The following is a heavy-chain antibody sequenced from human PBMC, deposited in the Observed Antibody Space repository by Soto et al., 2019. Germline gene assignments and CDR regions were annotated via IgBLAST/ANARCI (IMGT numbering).Heavy chain of an antibody. J-gene: IGHJ4*02. V-gene: IGHV4-39*07. CDR2: ISYSGST. Sequence: PSETLSISSTVFDGYISSNDCYWIWNRQPPGKGLEWIGYISYSGSTNYNPSLKSRLTISVDTSKNQFSLKLSSVTAAVTAVYYCARRYGYSSDYWGQGTLVTVSS. CDR3: ARRYGYSSDY. CDR1: DGYISSNDCY. D-gene: IGHD5-18*01.